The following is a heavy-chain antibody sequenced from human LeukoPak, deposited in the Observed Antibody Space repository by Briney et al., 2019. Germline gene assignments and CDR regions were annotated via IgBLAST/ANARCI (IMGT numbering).Heavy chain of an antibody. CDR1: GFTFSSYW. V-gene: IGHV3-74*01. J-gene: IGHJ4*02. CDR3: AGDTEGTIVVVPAAKY. D-gene: IGHD2-2*01. Sequence: PGGSLRLSCAASGFTFSSYWMHWVRQAPGKGLVWVSRINSDGSSTSYADSVKGRFTISRDNAKNSLYLQMNSLRAEDTAVYYCAGDTEGTIVVVPAAKYWGQGTLVTVSS. CDR2: INSDGSST.